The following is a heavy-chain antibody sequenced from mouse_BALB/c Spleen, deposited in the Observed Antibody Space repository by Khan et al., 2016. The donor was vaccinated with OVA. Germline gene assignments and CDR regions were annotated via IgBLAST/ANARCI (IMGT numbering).Heavy chain of an antibody. Sequence: VQLKESGGGLVQPGGSRKLSCAASGFTFSSFGMHWVRQAPKKGLEWVAYMSSGSRTIYYVDTVKGRFTISRDNPKNTLFLQMTSLRSEDTAMYYCARSGGNFHWYFDVWGAVTSVTVSS. CDR2: MSSGSRTI. CDR1: GFTFSSFG. D-gene: IGHD2-1*01. V-gene: IGHV5-17*02. J-gene: IGHJ1*01. CDR3: ARSGGNFHWYFDV.